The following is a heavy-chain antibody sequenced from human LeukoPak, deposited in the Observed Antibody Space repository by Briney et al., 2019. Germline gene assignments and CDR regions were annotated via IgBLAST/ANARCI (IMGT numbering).Heavy chain of an antibody. J-gene: IGHJ6*02. Sequence: PGGSLRLSCAASGITVSSNDMSWVRQAPGKELEWVSVIYSGGSTYYADSVKGRFTISRDISKNTLYLQMNSLRAEDTAVYYCARDLSSLGYDILTGYFRHYYYYGMDVWGQGTTVTVSS. CDR1: GITVSSND. CDR3: ARDLSSLGYDILTGYFRHYYYYGMDV. CDR2: IYSGGST. D-gene: IGHD3-9*01. V-gene: IGHV3-66*01.